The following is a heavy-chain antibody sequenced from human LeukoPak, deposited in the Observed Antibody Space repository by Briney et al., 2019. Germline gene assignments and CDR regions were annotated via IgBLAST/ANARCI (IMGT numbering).Heavy chain of an antibody. CDR3: AKSLAVPGSPDY. D-gene: IGHD6-19*01. V-gene: IGHV3-23*01. CDR2: VSGSGGNT. CDR1: GFTFTNSA. J-gene: IGHJ4*02. Sequence: GGSLRLSCAASGFTFTNSAMTWVRQAPGKGLEWVSTVSGSGGNTYYADSVKGRFTISRDNSENTLYLQMNSLRAQATAVYYCAKSLAVPGSPDYWGLGTLVTVSS.